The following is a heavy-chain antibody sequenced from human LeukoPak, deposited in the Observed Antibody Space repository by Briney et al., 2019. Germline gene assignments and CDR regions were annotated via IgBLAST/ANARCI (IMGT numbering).Heavy chain of an antibody. Sequence: PSETRSLTCTVSGGSVNTYFWSWIRQPAGKGLEWMGRIYSSGSTDYNPSLRSRVTMSVDTSKNQFSLNLISVTAADTAVYFCAREDSRRYCTTTTCRGFDVWGRGTTVTVSS. D-gene: IGHD2-2*01. CDR3: AREDSRRYCTTTTCRGFDV. V-gene: IGHV4-4*07. J-gene: IGHJ6*04. CDR2: IYSSGST. CDR1: GGSVNTYF.